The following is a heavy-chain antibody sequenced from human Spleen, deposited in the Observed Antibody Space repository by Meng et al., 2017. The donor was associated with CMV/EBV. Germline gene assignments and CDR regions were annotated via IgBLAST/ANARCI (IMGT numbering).Heavy chain of an antibody. D-gene: IGHD2-21*02. V-gene: IGHV4-4*02. J-gene: IGHJ4*02. CDR1: GGSISSSNL. CDR3: ARIERRRILKYCGSDCSTTDY. CDR2: IYHSGST. Sequence: QVQLQESGPGLVKPSGSLSLTCAVAGGSISSSNLWTWVRQVPGKGLEWIGEIYHSGSTNYNTSLKSRVTISVDKFKNQLSLKLGSVTAADTAVYYCARIERRRILKYCGSDCSTTDYWGQGTLVTVSS.